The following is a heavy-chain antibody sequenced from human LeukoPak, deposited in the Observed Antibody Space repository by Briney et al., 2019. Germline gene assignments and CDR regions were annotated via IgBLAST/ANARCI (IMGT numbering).Heavy chain of an antibody. V-gene: IGHV1-46*01. CDR1: GYTFTSYD. CDR2: INPSGGST. J-gene: IGHJ4*02. CDR3: ARGYGSGVSGLDY. D-gene: IGHD3-10*01. Sequence: GASVKVSCKASGYTFTSYDINWVRQATGQGLEWMGIINPSGGSTSYAQKFQGRVTMTRDMSTSTVYMELSSLRSEDTAVYYCARGYGSGVSGLDYWGQGTLVTVSS.